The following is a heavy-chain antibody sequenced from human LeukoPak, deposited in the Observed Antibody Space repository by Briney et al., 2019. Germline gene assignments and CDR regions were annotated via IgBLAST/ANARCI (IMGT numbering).Heavy chain of an antibody. Sequence: PGGSLRLSCAASGFAFSTYSMSWVRQAPGKGLGWVSYISSSSSTVYYADSVKGRFTISRDNAKNSLHLEANSLRDEDTAVFYCARLSGRSFDYWGQGTLVTVSS. CDR1: GFAFSTYS. CDR3: ARLSGRSFDY. CDR2: ISSSSSTV. D-gene: IGHD1-20*01. J-gene: IGHJ4*02. V-gene: IGHV3-48*02.